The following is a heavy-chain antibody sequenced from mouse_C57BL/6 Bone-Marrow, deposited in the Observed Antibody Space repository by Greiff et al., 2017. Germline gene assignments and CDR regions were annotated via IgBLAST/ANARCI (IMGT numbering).Heavy chain of an antibody. D-gene: IGHD3-2*02. CDR2: IHPDSGST. V-gene: IGHV1-64*01. CDR3: TRGLRLSPCFAY. CDR1: GYTFTSYW. J-gene: IGHJ3*01. Sequence: QVKLKESGAELVKPGASVKLSCKASGYTFTSYWMHWVKQRPGQGLEWIGMIHPDSGSTNYNEKFQRKATLTVENSSSTAYMQLSSLASDDSAVYYVTRGLRLSPCFAYWGQGTLVTVSA.